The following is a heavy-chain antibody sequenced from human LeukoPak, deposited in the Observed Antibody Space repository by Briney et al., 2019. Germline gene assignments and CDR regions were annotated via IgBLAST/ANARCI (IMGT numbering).Heavy chain of an antibody. CDR1: GFTFSSYE. J-gene: IGHJ6*03. D-gene: IGHD6-6*01. Sequence: GGSLRLSCAASGFTFSSYEMNWVRQAPGKGLEWVSYISSSGSTIYYADSVKGRFIISRDNAKNSLYLQMNSLRAEDTALYYCAKDFYSSSSGGYYYYMDVWGKGTTVTVSS. CDR3: AKDFYSSSSGGYYYYMDV. CDR2: ISSSGSTI. V-gene: IGHV3-48*03.